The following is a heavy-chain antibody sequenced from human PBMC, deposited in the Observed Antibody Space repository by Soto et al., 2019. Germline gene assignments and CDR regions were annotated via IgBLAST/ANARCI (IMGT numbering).Heavy chain of an antibody. CDR2: ISYDGSNK. V-gene: IGHV3-30*03. CDR3: ARGFSYSVIDY. CDR1: GFTFSTYG. Sequence: QVQLVESGGGVVQPGRSLRLSCAASGFTFSTYGMHWVRQAPGKGLEWVAVISYDGSNKYYADSVKGRFTISRDNSKNWLYLQMSSLRAEDTAVCYCARGFSYSVIDYWGQGTLVTVSS. D-gene: IGHD5-18*01. J-gene: IGHJ4*02.